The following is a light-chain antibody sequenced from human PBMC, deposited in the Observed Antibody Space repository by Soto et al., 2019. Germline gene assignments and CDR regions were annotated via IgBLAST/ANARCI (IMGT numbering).Light chain of an antibody. CDR3: QQCGNSLYT. CDR2: GAS. Sequence: EIVLTQSPGTLSLSPGQRATLSCRASQNVSSCLVWYQQKPGQAPRLLIYGASSRATGIPDRFSGSGSGADFTLTISRLVPEDFAVYYCQQCGNSLYTFGQGTKLEIK. V-gene: IGKV3-20*01. J-gene: IGKJ2*01. CDR1: QNVSSC.